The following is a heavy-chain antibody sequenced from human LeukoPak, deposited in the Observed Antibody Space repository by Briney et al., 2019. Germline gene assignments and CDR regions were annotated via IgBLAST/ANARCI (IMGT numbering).Heavy chain of an antibody. J-gene: IGHJ4*02. CDR3: ARGTRVNAMCNDY. CDR1: GGSISSYY. CDR2: IYYSGST. D-gene: IGHD2-21*01. V-gene: IGHV4-59*01. Sequence: SETLSLTCTVSGGSISSYYWSWIRQPPGKGLEWIGYIYYSGSTNYNPSLKSRVTISVDTSKNQFSLKLSSVTAADTAVYYCARGTRVNAMCNDYWGQGTLVTVSS.